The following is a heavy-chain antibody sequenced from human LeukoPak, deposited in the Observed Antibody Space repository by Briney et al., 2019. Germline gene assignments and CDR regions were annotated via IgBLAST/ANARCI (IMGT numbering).Heavy chain of an antibody. CDR1: GFTFSNYD. CDR2: IGNAGDT. V-gene: IGHV3-13*01. J-gene: IGHJ4*02. CDR3: ARYDNGKDYFDY. Sequence: GGSLRLSCAASGFTFSNYDMHWVRQATGKGLEWVSGIGNAGDTYYLGSVKGRFTISRENAKNSFYLQMSSLRAEDTALYYCARYDNGKDYFDYWGQGTLVTVSS. D-gene: IGHD1-1*01.